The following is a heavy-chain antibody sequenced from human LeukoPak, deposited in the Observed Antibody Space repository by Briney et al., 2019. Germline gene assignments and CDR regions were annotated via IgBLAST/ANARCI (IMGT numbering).Heavy chain of an antibody. CDR3: ARVVRKHAAFDI. CDR1: GGSISSSSYY. J-gene: IGHJ3*02. D-gene: IGHD2-15*01. Sequence: SETLSLTCTVSGGSISSSSYYWGWIRQPPGKGLEWIGSINYSGSTYYNPSLKSRVTISVDRSKNQFSLKLSSVTAADTAVYYCARVVRKHAAFDIWGQGTMVTVSS. CDR2: INYSGST. V-gene: IGHV4-39*07.